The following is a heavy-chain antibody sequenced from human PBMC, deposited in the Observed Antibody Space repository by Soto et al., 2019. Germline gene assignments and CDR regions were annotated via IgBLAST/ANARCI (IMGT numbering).Heavy chain of an antibody. CDR3: ARDAFTVTTFSDY. D-gene: IGHD4-17*01. Sequence: XSVKVSFKASWYTFTSYGISWVRQAPGQGLEWMGWISAYNGNTNYAQKLQGRVTMTTDTSTSTAYMELRSLRSDDTAVYYCARDAFTVTTFSDYWGQGTLVTVSS. CDR2: ISAYNGNT. CDR1: WYTFTSYG. V-gene: IGHV1-18*01. J-gene: IGHJ4*02.